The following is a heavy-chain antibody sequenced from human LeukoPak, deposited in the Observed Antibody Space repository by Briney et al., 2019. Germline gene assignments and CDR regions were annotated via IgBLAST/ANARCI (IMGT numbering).Heavy chain of an antibody. V-gene: IGHV4-39*07. D-gene: IGHD3-3*01. J-gene: IGHJ2*01. CDR2: IYFSGSA. Sequence: PSETLSLTCTASGGSIRSSGYYWGWIRQPPGKGLEWIGSIYFSGSAYYNPSLQSRVTISLDMSKNQFSLNLSSVTAADTAVYYCARSSLEWLSNFDLWGRGTLVTVSS. CDR1: GGSIRSSGYY. CDR3: ARSSLEWLSNFDL.